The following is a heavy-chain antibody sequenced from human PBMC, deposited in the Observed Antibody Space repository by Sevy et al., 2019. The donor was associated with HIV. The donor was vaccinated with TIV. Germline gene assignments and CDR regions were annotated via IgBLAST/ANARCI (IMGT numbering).Heavy chain of an antibody. J-gene: IGHJ4*02. V-gene: IGHV4-59*08. CDR1: SGSTPSLY. D-gene: IGHD1-26*01. Sequence: SETQSLTCTMSSGSTPSLYCNRIRRPPRTRLEWRANNYYNGHINYNPSLKSRVTLSLDTSKNQFSLRLSSVTAADTAMYYCAGENAWGRGYSWGQGTLVTVSS. CDR3: AGENAWGRGYS. CDR2: NYYNGHI.